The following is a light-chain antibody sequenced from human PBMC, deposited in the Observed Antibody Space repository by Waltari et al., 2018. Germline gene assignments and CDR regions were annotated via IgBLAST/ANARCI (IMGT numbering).Light chain of an antibody. Sequence: NFMLTQPHSVSESPGKTVTISCTRSSGSIASNYVQGYQQRPGSAPTTVIYEDTQRPSGVPDRFSGSIDSSTNSASLTISGLKTEDEADYYCQSYDSNNPVVFGGGTKLTVL. CDR2: EDT. CDR1: SGSIASNY. V-gene: IGLV6-57*04. CDR3: QSYDSNNPVV. J-gene: IGLJ2*01.